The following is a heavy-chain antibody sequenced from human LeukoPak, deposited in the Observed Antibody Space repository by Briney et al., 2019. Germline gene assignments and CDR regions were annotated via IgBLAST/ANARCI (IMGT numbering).Heavy chain of an antibody. J-gene: IGHJ6*02. V-gene: IGHV3-30-3*01. D-gene: IGHD1-26*01. CDR3: ARDQKVGATPYFGMDV. CDR1: GFTFSSYA. Sequence: GGSLRLSCAAPGFTFSSYAMHWVRQAPGKGLEWVAVISYDGSNKYYADSVKGRFTISRDNSKNTLYLQMNSLRAEDTAVYYCARDQKVGATPYFGMDVWGQGTTVTVSS. CDR2: ISYDGSNK.